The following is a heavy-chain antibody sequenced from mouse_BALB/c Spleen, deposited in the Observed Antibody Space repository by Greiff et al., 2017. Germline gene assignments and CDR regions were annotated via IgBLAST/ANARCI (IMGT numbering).Heavy chain of an antibody. J-gene: IGHJ3*01. CDR1: GFTFSSFG. V-gene: IGHV5-17*02. Sequence: EVQGVESGGGLVQPGGSRKLSCAASGFTFSSFGMHWVRQAPEKGLEWVAYISSGSSTIYYADTVKGRFTISRDNPKNTLFLQMTSLRSEDTAMYYCARDDGYYEIAYWGQGTLVTVSA. CDR2: ISSGSSTI. CDR3: ARDDGYYEIAY. D-gene: IGHD2-3*01.